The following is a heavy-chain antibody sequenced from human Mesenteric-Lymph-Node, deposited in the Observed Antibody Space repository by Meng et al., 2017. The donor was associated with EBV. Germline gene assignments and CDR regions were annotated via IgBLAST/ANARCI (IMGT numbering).Heavy chain of an antibody. CDR3: ARTGTTFLRSHFDY. J-gene: IGHJ4*02. CDR1: GGSISSSTSF. Sequence: QRHLQAPGPGLVKPSETLSLTCTVSGGSISSSTSFWGWIRQPPGKGLEWIGNIYYSGSTYYNPSLKSRLTISVDTSKNQFSLKLTSVTAADTAVYYCARTGTTFLRSHFDYWGQGSLVTVSS. CDR2: IYYSGST. D-gene: IGHD1-1*01. V-gene: IGHV4-39*07.